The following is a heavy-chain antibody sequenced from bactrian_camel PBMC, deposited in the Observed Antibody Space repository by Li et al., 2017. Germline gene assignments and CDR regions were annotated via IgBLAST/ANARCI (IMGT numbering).Heavy chain of an antibody. Sequence: HVQLVESGGGSVQAGETLRLSCTASGYTAKTCSWNWYRQVQGKGRELVSSLYLNGGTYYHDSVKGRFTFAQDNAENANAVSLEMNSLKPEDTATYFCNVGLCGTWPPGQDNYGGHGTQVTVS. D-gene: IGHD2*01. CDR3: NVGLCGTWPPGQDNY. CDR2: LYLNGGT. J-gene: IGHJ4*01. V-gene: IGHV3S9*01. CDR1: GYTAKTCS.